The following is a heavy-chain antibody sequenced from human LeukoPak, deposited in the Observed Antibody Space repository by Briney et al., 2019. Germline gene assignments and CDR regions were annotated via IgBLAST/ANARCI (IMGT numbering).Heavy chain of an antibody. D-gene: IGHD4-11*01. CDR2: IYTSGNT. J-gene: IGHJ4*02. Sequence: SETLSLTCTVSGGSMSSYYWSWIRQPAGKGLEWIGRIYTSGNTNYNPSLKSRVTMSVDTSKNQFSLKLNSVTAADTAVYYCAKEGRMTTPGYWGQGILVTVS. CDR3: AKEGRMTTPGY. CDR1: GGSMSSYY. V-gene: IGHV4-4*07.